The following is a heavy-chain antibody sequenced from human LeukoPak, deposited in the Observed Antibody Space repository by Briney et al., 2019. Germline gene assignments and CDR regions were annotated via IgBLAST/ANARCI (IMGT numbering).Heavy chain of an antibody. CDR1: GGSFSGYY. Sequence: SETLSLTCAVYGGSFSGYYWSWIRQPPGKGLEWIGEINHSGSTNYNPSLKSRVTMSVDMSKNQFSLKLNSVTAADTAVYYCTRVMTTVNVFDIWGQGTLVTVSS. J-gene: IGHJ3*02. CDR3: TRVMTTVNVFDI. D-gene: IGHD4-17*01. V-gene: IGHV4-34*01. CDR2: INHSGST.